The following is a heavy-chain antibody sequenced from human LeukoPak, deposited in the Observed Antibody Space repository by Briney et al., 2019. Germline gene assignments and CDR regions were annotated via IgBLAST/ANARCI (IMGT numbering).Heavy chain of an antibody. CDR3: AKRDDYSNWPAGADY. CDR1: GFTFSSYG. V-gene: IGHV3-30*18. Sequence: PGRSLRLSCAASGFTFSSYGMPWVRQAPGKGLEWVAVIPYDGSNKYYADSVKGRFTISRDNSKNTLYLQMNSLRAEDTAVYYCAKRDDYSNWPAGADYWGQGTLVTVSS. CDR2: IPYDGSNK. D-gene: IGHD4-11*01. J-gene: IGHJ4*02.